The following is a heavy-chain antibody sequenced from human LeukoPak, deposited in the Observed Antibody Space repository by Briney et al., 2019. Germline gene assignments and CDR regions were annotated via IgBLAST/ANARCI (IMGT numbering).Heavy chain of an antibody. CDR1: GYTFTSYG. Sequence: GESLKISCKGSGYTFTSYGISWVRQAPGQGLERMGWICAYNGNTNYAQKLQGRVTMTTDTSTSTAYMELRSLRSDDTAVYYCARTKPYSSSSLVSWFDPWGQGTLVTVSS. V-gene: IGHV1-18*01. CDR2: ICAYNGNT. CDR3: ARTKPYSSSSLVSWFDP. J-gene: IGHJ5*02. D-gene: IGHD6-6*01.